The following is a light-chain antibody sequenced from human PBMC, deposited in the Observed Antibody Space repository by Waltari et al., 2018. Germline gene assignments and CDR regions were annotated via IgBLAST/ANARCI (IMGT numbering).Light chain of an antibody. Sequence: QSALTQPASVSGSPGQSIAISFTGTSSDIGGHIHASWYPPPPGKAPKIIIYNVHNRPSGVSDRFAGSKSGNTASLTIYGLQAEDEADYYCGSYRSGSTLVFGGGTRLTVL. CDR1: SSDIGGHIH. J-gene: IGLJ2*01. V-gene: IGLV2-14*03. CDR3: GSYRSGSTLV. CDR2: NVH.